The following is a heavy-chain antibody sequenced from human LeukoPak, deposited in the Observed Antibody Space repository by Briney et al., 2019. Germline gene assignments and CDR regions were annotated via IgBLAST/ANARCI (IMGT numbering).Heavy chain of an antibody. CDR3: ARLRASYYYDREFDY. J-gene: IGHJ4*02. CDR1: GYSFTSYW. D-gene: IGHD3-22*01. CDR2: IYPGDSDT. Sequence: PGESLKISCKGSGYSFTSYWIGWVRQMPGKGLEWMGIIYPGDSDTRYSPSFQGQVTISADKSISTAYLQWSSLKASDTAMYYCARLRASYYYDREFDYWGQGTLVTVSS. V-gene: IGHV5-51*03.